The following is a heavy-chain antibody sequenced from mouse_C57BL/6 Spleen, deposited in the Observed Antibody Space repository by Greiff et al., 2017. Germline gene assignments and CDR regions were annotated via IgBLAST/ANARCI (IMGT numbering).Heavy chain of an antibody. J-gene: IGHJ4*01. CDR1: GFTFSSYA. V-gene: IGHV5-4*01. CDR2: ISDGGSYT. Sequence: EVKLVESGGGLVKPGGSLKLSCAASGFTFSSYAMSWVRQTPEKRLEWVATISDGGSYTYYPDNVKGRFTISRDNAKNNLYLQMSHLKSEDTAMYYCARDRRMDYWGQGTSVTVSS. CDR3: ARDRRMDY.